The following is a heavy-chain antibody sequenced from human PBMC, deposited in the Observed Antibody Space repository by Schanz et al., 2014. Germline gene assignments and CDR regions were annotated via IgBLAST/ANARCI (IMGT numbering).Heavy chain of an antibody. J-gene: IGHJ6*02. CDR3: AKGMGYCSGGTCYDYYYYGLDV. D-gene: IGHD2-15*01. CDR2: IGYLGDT. Sequence: EGQLVESGGGLVQPGGSLRLSCAASGFTLSNSDMHWVRQGTGKGLEWVSTIGYLGDTYYPDSVKGRFTISRDNSKNTLYLQMNSLSADDTAVFYCAKGMGYCSGGTCYDYYYYGLDVWGQGTTVTVSS. CDR1: GFTLSNSD. V-gene: IGHV3-13*01.